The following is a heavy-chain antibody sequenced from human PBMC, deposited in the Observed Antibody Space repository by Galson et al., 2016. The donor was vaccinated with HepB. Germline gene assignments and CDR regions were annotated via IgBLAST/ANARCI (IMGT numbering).Heavy chain of an antibody. Sequence: SETLSLTCTVTGDSITSNSFSWGWIRQSPGKGLEWIGNIGGSGNTYYNPSLKTRVTISVDTSKTQFSLRLTSVTAADTAVYYCARNVLRFFDWSKHFDYWGQGTRVTVSP. CDR1: GDSITSNSFS. J-gene: IGHJ4*02. CDR2: IGGSGNT. V-gene: IGHV4-39*01. CDR3: ARNVLRFFDWSKHFDY. D-gene: IGHD3-9*01.